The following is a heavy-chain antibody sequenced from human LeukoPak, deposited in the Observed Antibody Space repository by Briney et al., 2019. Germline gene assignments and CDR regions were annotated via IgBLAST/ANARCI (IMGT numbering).Heavy chain of an antibody. V-gene: IGHV1-18*01. D-gene: IGHD2-15*01. Sequence: ASVNVSCKASGYTFTSYGISWVRQAPGQGLEWMGWISAYNGNTNYAQKLQGRVTMTTDTSTSTDYMELRSLRSDDTAVYYCARAPYIVVVVAATDYYYGMDVWGQGTTVTVSS. J-gene: IGHJ6*02. CDR3: ARAPYIVVVVAATDYYYGMDV. CDR1: GYTFTSYG. CDR2: ISAYNGNT.